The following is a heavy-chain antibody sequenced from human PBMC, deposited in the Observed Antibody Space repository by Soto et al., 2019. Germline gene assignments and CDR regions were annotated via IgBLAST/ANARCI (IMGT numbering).Heavy chain of an antibody. CDR1: GDSLTRNY. Sequence: QVQLQELGPGLVKPSETLSLTCTVSGDSLTRNYWCWIRQPPGKGLEWLAYIHNGRSTNYNPSLMSRVSISLDTSKSQFSLNLNSVTAADTAVYYCARTLSGGFDYWGQGTLVTVSS. CDR2: IHNGRST. J-gene: IGHJ4*02. V-gene: IGHV4-59*01. CDR3: ARTLSGGFDY.